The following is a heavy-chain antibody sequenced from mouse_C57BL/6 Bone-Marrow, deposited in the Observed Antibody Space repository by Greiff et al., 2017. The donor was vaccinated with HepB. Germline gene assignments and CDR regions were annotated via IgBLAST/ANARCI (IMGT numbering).Heavy chain of an antibody. D-gene: IGHD1-1*01. J-gene: IGHJ1*03. V-gene: IGHV1-81*01. CDR2: IYPRSGNT. CDR3: GGGSSYWYFDV. Sequence: QVQLQQSGAELARPGASVKLSCKASGYTFTSYGISWVKQRTGQGLEWIGEIYPRSGNTYYNEKFKGKDTLTADKSSSTAYMELRSLTSEDSAVYFCGGGSSYWYFDVWGTGTTVTVSS. CDR1: GYTFTSYG.